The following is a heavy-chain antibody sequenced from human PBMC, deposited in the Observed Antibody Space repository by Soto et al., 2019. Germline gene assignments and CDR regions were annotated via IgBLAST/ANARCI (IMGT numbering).Heavy chain of an antibody. CDR2: ISKSDYT. Sequence: VGSLRLSCTVSGFAFNNYGINWVRQAPGKGLEWVSSISKSDYTYYSDSVKGRFAISRDNAKSSVSLQMNTLRVEDTAVYYCAREDSIIIPAVSDFWGQGTLVTVSS. CDR1: GFAFNNYG. J-gene: IGHJ4*02. D-gene: IGHD2-2*01. CDR3: AREDSIIIPAVSDF. V-gene: IGHV3-21*01.